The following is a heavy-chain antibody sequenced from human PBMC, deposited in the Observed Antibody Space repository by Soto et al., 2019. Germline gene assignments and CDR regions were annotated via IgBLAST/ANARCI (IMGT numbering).Heavy chain of an antibody. Sequence: PGGSLRLSCAAAGFTFSSYWRSWVRQAPGKGLEWVANIKQDGSEKYYVDSVKGRFTISRDNAKNSLYLQMNSLRAEDTAVYYCARVLKVVAAPNWFDPWGQGTLVTVSS. V-gene: IGHV3-7*01. CDR1: GFTFSSYW. CDR3: ARVLKVVAAPNWFDP. CDR2: IKQDGSEK. J-gene: IGHJ5*02. D-gene: IGHD2-15*01.